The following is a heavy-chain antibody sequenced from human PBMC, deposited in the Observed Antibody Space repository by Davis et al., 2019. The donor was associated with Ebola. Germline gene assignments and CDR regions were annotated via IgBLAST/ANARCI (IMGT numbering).Heavy chain of an antibody. CDR3: VTSQGAANWFDP. V-gene: IGHV3-9*01. D-gene: IGHD3-16*01. CDR2: ISWDSGSI. CDR1: GFTFDDYA. J-gene: IGHJ5*02. Sequence: SLKISCAASGFTFDDYAMHWVRHAPGKGLEWVSGISWDSGSIGYADSVKGRFTISRDNVNNTLFLQMTGLKPEDTGLYYCVTSQGAANWFDPWGQGTQVIVSS.